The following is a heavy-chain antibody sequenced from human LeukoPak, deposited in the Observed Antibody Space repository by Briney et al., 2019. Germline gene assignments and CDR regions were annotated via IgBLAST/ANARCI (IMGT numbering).Heavy chain of an antibody. Sequence: GGSLRLSCAASGFTLSSYWMSWVRQAPGKGLEWVANIKQDGSEKYYVDSVKGRFTISRDNAKNSLYLQMNSLRAEDTAVYYCARETLGDYYYYGMDVWGQGTTVTVSS. V-gene: IGHV3-7*01. J-gene: IGHJ6*02. D-gene: IGHD3-10*01. CDR2: IKQDGSEK. CDR1: GFTLSSYW. CDR3: ARETLGDYYYYGMDV.